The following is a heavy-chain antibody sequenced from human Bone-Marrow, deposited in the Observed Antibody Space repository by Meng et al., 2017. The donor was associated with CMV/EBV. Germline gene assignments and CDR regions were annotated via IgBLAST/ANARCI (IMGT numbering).Heavy chain of an antibody. CDR3: AHRPTGYSRSWYGGYYYYYYGMGV. CDR2: IYWNDDK. J-gene: IGHJ6*02. V-gene: IGHV2-5*01. D-gene: IGHD6-13*01. CDR1: GFSLSTSGVG. Sequence: SGPTLVKPTQTLTLTCTFSGFSLSTSGVGVGWIRQPPGKALEWLALIYWNDDKRYSPSLKSRLTITKDTSKNQVVLTMTNMDPVDTATYYCAHRPTGYSRSWYGGYYYYYYGMGVWGPGNTVTVAS.